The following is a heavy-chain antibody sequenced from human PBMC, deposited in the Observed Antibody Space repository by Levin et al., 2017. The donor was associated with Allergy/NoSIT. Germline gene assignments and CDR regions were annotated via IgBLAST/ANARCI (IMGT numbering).Heavy chain of an antibody. Sequence: GESLKISCKGSAYSFSNSWIGWVRQMPGKGLEWMGVIYVGDSDTRYSPSFQGQVTISVDKSISTAYLQWSSLKASDSGMYYCAKLRRTAMRYDAFDVWGQGTKVTVS. J-gene: IGHJ3*01. D-gene: IGHD3-16*01. CDR1: AYSFSNSW. CDR2: IYVGDSDT. CDR3: AKLRRTAMRYDAFDV. V-gene: IGHV5-51*01.